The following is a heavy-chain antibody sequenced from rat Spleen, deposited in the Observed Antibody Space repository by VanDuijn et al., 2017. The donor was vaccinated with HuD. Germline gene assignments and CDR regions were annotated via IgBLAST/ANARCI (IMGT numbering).Heavy chain of an antibody. J-gene: IGHJ3*01. Sequence: EVQLVASGGVLVQPGRSLKLSCAASGFPFSNYDMAWVRQAPTKGLGWIASISTTGRNTYYRDSVKGRFTVSRDNAKSTLYLQMDSLRSEDTATYYCARRGYTTDYYGIWFAYWGQGTLVTVSS. V-gene: IGHV5-25*01. CDR1: GFPFSNYD. CDR3: ARRGYTTDYYGIWFAY. D-gene: IGHD1-6*01. CDR2: ISTTGRNT.